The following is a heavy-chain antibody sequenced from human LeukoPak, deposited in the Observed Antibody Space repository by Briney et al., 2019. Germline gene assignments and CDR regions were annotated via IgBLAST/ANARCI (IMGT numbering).Heavy chain of an antibody. CDR3: PKDHSGIHLCFWGYSLAS. CDR1: GFTFSSYA. D-gene: IGHD5-18*01. V-gene: IGHV3-23*01. Sequence: GGSLRLSCAASGFTFSSYAMSWVRQAPGKGLEWVSAISGSGGSTYYADSVKGRFTISRDNSKNTLYLQMNSLRAEDTAVYYCPKDHSGIHLCFWGYSLASWGKGTLVTVSS. CDR2: ISGSGGST. J-gene: IGHJ4*02.